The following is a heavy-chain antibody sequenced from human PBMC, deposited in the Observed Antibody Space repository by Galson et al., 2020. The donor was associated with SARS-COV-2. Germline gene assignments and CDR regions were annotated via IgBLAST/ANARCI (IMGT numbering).Heavy chain of an antibody. D-gene: IGHD5-18*01. CDR1: GFTFSSYS. Sequence: GGSLRLSCAASGFTFSSYSMNWVRQAPGKGLEWVSSISSSSSYIYYADSVKGRFTISRDNAKNSLYLQMNSLRAEDTAVYYCASDREGGDIIQLWPCGMDVWGQGTTVTVSS. V-gene: IGHV3-21*01. CDR2: ISSSSSYI. J-gene: IGHJ6*02. CDR3: ASDREGGDIIQLWPCGMDV.